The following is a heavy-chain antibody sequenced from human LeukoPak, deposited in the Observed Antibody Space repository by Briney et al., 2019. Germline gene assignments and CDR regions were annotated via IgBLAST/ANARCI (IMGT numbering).Heavy chain of an antibody. CDR3: ARDLGGDGDPDY. Sequence: ASVKVSCKASGYTFTSYDINWVRQATGQGLEWMGWISAYNGNTNYAQKLQGRVTMTTDTSTSTAYMELRSLRSDDTAVYYCARDLGGDGDPDYWGQGTLVTVSS. V-gene: IGHV1-18*01. J-gene: IGHJ4*02. CDR2: ISAYNGNT. CDR1: GYTFTSYD. D-gene: IGHD2-21*01.